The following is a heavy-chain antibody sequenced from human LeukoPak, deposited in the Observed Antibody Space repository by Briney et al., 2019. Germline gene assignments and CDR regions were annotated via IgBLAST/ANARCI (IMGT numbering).Heavy chain of an antibody. CDR2: ISYDGSNK. D-gene: IGHD6-13*01. Sequence: GRSLRLSCAASGFTFSSYAMHCVRQAPGKGLEWVAVISYDGSNKYYADSVKGRFTISRDNSKNTLYLQMNSLRAEDTAVYYCARDYSSSWSRSAFDIWGQGTMVTVSS. CDR1: GFTFSSYA. V-gene: IGHV3-30*04. J-gene: IGHJ3*02. CDR3: ARDYSSSWSRSAFDI.